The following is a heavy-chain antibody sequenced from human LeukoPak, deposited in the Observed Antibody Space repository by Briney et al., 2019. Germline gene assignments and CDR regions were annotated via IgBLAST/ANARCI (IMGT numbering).Heavy chain of an antibody. CDR1: GGSISSGDYY. J-gene: IGHJ6*02. D-gene: IGHD5-18*01. CDR2: IYYSGST. V-gene: IGHV4-30-4*01. Sequence: SQTLSLTCTVSGGSISSGDYYWSWIRQPPGKGLEGIGYIYYSGSTYYNPSLKSRVTISVGTSKNQFSLKLSSVTAADTAVYYCARSQLGYYYGMDVWGQGTTVTVSS. CDR3: ARSQLGYYYGMDV.